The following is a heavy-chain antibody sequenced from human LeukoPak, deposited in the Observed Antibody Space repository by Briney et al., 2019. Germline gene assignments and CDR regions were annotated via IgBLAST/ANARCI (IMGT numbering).Heavy chain of an antibody. CDR3: ARLGPGGSGDY. Sequence: SETLSLACTVSSDSISGDYWSWIRHSPRKGLEWIAYIYDSGTTNYNPSLKSRVTISVDTSKNQISLKLTSVTAADTAVYYCARLGPGGSGDYWGQGTLLTVSS. V-gene: IGHV4-59*08. CDR1: SDSISGDY. J-gene: IGHJ4*02. CDR2: IYDSGTT. D-gene: IGHD3-10*01.